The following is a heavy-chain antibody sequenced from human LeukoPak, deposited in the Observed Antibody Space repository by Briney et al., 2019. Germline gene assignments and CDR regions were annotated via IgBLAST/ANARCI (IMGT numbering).Heavy chain of an antibody. J-gene: IGHJ6*02. CDR3: TRHFDAGFGELDWYYYYYGMDV. D-gene: IGHD3-10*01. CDR1: GFTFSGSA. V-gene: IGHV3-73*01. Sequence: PGGSLRLSCAASGFTFSGSAMHWVRQASGKGLEWVGRIRSKANSYATAYAASVKGRFTISRDDSKNTAYLQMNSLKTEDMAVYYCTRHFDAGFGELDWYYYYYGMDVWGQGTTVTVSS. CDR2: IRSKANSYAT.